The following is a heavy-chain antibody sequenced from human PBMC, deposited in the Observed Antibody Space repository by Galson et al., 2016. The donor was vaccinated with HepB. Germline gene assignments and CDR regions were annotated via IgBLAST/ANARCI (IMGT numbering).Heavy chain of an antibody. J-gene: IGHJ6*02. CDR2: IRYIDSSNDSP. V-gene: IGHV3-23*01. CDR1: GITFSSFA. Sequence: SLRLSCAASGITFSSFAMSWVRQAAGKGLEWVSTIRYIDSSNDSPYYADSVKGRFTISRDNSKNTLYLQMNSLRAGDTAIYYCAREGAYYYFFAMDVWGHGTTVTVSS. CDR3: AREGAYYYFFAMDV.